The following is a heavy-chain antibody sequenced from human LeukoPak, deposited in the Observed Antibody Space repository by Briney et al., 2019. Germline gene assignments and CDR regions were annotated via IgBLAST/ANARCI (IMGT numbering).Heavy chain of an antibody. J-gene: IGHJ4*02. D-gene: IGHD6-13*01. CDR1: GGSISSSSYY. CDR3: ARLAAPGEAAAGTGG. V-gene: IGHV4-39*01. CDR2: IYYSGST. Sequence: PSETLSLTCTVSGGSISSSSYYWGWLRQPPGKGLEWIGSIYYSGSTYYNPSLKSRVTISVDTSKNQFSLKLSSVTAADTAVYYCARLAAPGEAAAGTGGWGQGTLVTVSS.